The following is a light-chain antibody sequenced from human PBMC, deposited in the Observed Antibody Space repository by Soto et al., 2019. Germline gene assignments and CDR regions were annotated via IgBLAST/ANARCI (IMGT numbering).Light chain of an antibody. J-gene: IGLJ1*01. CDR1: SSNIGAGYE. Sequence: QSVLTQPPSVSEAPGQRVTISRTGSSSNIGAGYEAHWYQQVPGTAPKLLIYENNNRPSGVPDRFSGSKSGTSASLAITGRQAEDEAEYYCQSYDSSLSGYVFGTGTKLTVL. V-gene: IGLV1-40*01. CDR2: ENN. CDR3: QSYDSSLSGYV.